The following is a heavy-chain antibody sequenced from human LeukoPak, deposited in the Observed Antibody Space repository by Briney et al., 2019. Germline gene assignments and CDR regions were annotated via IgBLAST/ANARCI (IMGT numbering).Heavy chain of an antibody. V-gene: IGHV3-30*02. CDR3: ARDKVAGSMAGSNFDY. Sequence: GGSLRLSCAASGFTFSSYGMHWVRQAPGKGLEWVAFIRYDGSNKYYADSVKGRFTISRDNSKNTLYLQMNSLRAEDTAVYYCARDKVAGSMAGSNFDYWGQGTLVTVSS. J-gene: IGHJ4*02. CDR2: IRYDGSNK. CDR1: GFTFSSYG. D-gene: IGHD6-19*01.